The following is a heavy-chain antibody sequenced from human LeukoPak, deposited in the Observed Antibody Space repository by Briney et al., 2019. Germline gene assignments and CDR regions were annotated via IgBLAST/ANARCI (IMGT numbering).Heavy chain of an antibody. D-gene: IGHD3-10*01. CDR2: ITGSGDGT. J-gene: IGHJ4*02. V-gene: IGHV3-23*01. Sequence: GGPLRLSCAASGFTFSNYAMMLVRQAPGKRLEWVSSITGSGDGTYYADSVRGRFTISRYNSENTLYLQLNSLRAEDTAVYFCVKGFVHPTYYFDYWGQGTLVTVSS. CDR1: GFTFSNYA. CDR3: VKGFVHPTYYFDY.